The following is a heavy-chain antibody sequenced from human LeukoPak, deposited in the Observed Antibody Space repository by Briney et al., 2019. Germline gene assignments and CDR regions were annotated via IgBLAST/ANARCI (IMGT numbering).Heavy chain of an antibody. CDR2: LIPLYGAT. D-gene: IGHD4-17*01. CDR1: GGTFSNYA. V-gene: IGHV1-69*05. Sequence: SVKVSCKASGGTFSNYAISWVRLAPGQGLEWMGGLIPLYGATNYTQRFQGRITITTDESTTTAYMELSSLRSEDTAVYFCAVGDPFNYYMDLWGKGTTVTVFS. J-gene: IGHJ6*03. CDR3: AVGDPFNYYMDL.